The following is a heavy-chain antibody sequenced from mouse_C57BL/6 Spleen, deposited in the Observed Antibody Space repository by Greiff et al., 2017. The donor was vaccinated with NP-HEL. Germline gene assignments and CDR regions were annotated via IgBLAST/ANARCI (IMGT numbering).Heavy chain of an antibody. CDR3: ASVLPFTGCFDY. V-gene: IGHV1-55*01. CDR1: GYTFTSYW. D-gene: IGHD1-1*01. Sequence: QVQLQQPGAELVKPGASVKMSCKASGYTFTSYWITWVKQRPGQGLEWIGDIYPGSGSTNYNEKFKSKATLTVDTSSSTAYMQLSSLASEDTAVDYCASVLPFTGCFDYWGQGTTLTVSS. CDR2: IYPGSGST. J-gene: IGHJ2*01.